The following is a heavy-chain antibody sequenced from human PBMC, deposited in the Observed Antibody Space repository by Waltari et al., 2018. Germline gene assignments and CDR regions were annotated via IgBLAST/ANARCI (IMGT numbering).Heavy chain of an antibody. CDR3: ARGGLSAVAGYFQH. V-gene: IGHV1-2*06. CDR2: INPNSRRT. D-gene: IGHD3-10*01. CDR1: GNTFTGDS. J-gene: IGHJ1*01. Sequence: QVQLVQSGAEGKKPGASVKVSCKASGNTFTGDSMNWVRQAPGQGLERMGRINPNSRRTNYAQKCQGRVTMTRDTSSSTGDMELGRLRADDTAVYYCARGGLSAVAGYFQHWGQGTLVTVSS.